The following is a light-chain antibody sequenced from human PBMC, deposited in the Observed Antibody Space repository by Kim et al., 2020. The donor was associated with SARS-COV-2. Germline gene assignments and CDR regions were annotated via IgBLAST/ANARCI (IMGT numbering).Light chain of an antibody. CDR3: QAWDSSTGGV. CDR1: NLGNKY. Sequence: SSELTQPPSVSVSPGQTASITCSGDNLGNKYAYWYQQKPGQSPVLVIYEDTRRPSGIPERFSASNSGNSATLTIRETQSMDEADYYCQAWDSSTGGVFGGGTQLTVL. CDR2: EDT. J-gene: IGLJ3*02. V-gene: IGLV3-1*01.